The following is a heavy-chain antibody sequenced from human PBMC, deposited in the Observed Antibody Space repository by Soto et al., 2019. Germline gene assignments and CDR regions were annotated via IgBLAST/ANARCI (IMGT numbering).Heavy chain of an antibody. CDR1: GGSISSYY. Sequence: PSETLSLTCTVSGGSISSYYWSWIRQPPGKGLEWIGYIYYSGSTNYNPSLKSRVTISVDTSKNQFSLKLSSVTAADTAVYYCARHRAEHDFWSGYYFDYWGQGTLVTVSS. V-gene: IGHV4-59*08. CDR2: IYYSGST. D-gene: IGHD3-3*01. J-gene: IGHJ4*02. CDR3: ARHRAEHDFWSGYYFDY.